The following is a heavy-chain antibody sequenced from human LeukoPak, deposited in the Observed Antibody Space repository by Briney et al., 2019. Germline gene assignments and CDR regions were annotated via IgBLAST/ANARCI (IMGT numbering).Heavy chain of an antibody. CDR3: ARTTVVWGFDY. V-gene: IGHV4-59*01. J-gene: IGHJ4*02. CDR2: IYYSGST. Sequence: KPSETLSLTCTVSGGSISSYYWSWIRQPPGKGLEWIGYIYYSGSTNYNPSLKSRVTISVDTSKNQFSLKLSSVTAADTAVYYCARTTVVWGFDYWGQGTLVTVSS. CDR1: GGSISSYY. D-gene: IGHD2-15*01.